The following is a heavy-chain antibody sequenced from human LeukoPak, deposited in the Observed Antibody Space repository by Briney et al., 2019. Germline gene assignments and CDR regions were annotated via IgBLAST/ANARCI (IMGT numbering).Heavy chain of an antibody. V-gene: IGHV3-7*01. J-gene: IGHJ4*02. CDR2: IKEDGSEK. CDR1: GFTFSSYW. Sequence: PGGSLRLSCAASGFTFSSYWMGWVRQAPGKGPEWVAHIKEDGSEKYYVDSVKGRFTMFRDNAKNSLYLRMNSLRAEDTALYYCARDLGYCSGRACYSVFDYWGQGTLVTVAS. CDR3: ARDLGYCSGRACYSVFDY. D-gene: IGHD2-15*01.